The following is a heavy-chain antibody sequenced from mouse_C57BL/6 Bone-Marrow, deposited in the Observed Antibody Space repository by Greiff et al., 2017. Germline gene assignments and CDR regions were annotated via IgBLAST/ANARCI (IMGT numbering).Heavy chain of an antibody. J-gene: IGHJ3*01. CDR2: ISSGGSYT. V-gene: IGHV5-6*01. CDR3: ARHGSDGYFP. CDR1: GFTFSSYG. D-gene: IGHD2-3*01. Sequence: EVHLVESGGDLVKPGGSLKLSCAASGFTFSSYGMSWVRQTPDKRLEWVATISSGGSYTYYPDSVQGRFTISRDNAKNTLYLQMSSLKSEDTAMYYCARHGSDGYFPWGQGTLVTVSA.